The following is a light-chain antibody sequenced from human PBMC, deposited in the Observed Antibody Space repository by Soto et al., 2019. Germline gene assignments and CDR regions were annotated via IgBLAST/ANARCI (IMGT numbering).Light chain of an antibody. CDR1: QTVKSN. V-gene: IGKV3-20*01. CDR3: QQYGSSGT. Sequence: IVMTQSPDTLSVSPGERATLSCRTSQTVKSNLAWYQQKPGQPPRLLIYGASTRATTTPDRFSGSGSGTDFTLTISRLEPEDFAVYYCQQYGSSGTFGQGTKVDIK. CDR2: GAS. J-gene: IGKJ1*01.